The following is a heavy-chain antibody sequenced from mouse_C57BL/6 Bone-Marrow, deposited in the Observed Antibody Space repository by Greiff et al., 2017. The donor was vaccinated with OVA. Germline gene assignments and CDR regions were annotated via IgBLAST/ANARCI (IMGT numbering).Heavy chain of an antibody. J-gene: IGHJ1*03. V-gene: IGHV5-12*01. CDR1: GFTFSDYY. CDR2: ISNGGGST. D-gene: IGHD2-5*01. CDR3: ARTLYSNYWYFDV. Sequence: EVHLVESGGGLVQPGGSLKLSCAASGFTFSDYYMYWVRQTPEKRLEWVAYISNGGGSTYYPDTVKGRFTISRDNAKNTLYLQMSRLKSEDTAMYYCARTLYSNYWYFDVWGTGTTVTVSS.